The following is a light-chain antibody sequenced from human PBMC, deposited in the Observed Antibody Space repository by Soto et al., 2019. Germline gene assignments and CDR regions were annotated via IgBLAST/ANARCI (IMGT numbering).Light chain of an antibody. J-gene: IGKJ5*01. V-gene: IGKV1-33*01. CDR2: HAS. CDR1: QNITNN. Sequence: DIQMTQSPSSLSASIGDRVTITCQASQNITNNLSWYQQKPGKAPNLLIYHASKLAKGVTSRFSGSGSGTDFSFIITSLQREDLATYYCXXYYGLPPLTFGQGTRLEIK. CDR3: XXYYGLPPLT.